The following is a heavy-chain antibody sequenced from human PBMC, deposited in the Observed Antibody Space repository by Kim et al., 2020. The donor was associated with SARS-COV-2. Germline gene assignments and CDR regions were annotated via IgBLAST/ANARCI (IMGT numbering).Heavy chain of an antibody. CDR3: AKEGGNSWIIQDREMDV. J-gene: IGHJ6*02. Sequence: GGSLRLSCAASGFTFSSYAMSWVRQAPGKGLEWVSAISGSGGSTYYADSVKGRFTISRDNSKNTLYLQMNSLRAEDTAVYYCAKEGGNSWIIQDREMDVWGQGTTVTVSS. CDR2: ISGSGGST. V-gene: IGHV3-23*01. D-gene: IGHD6-13*01. CDR1: GFTFSSYA.